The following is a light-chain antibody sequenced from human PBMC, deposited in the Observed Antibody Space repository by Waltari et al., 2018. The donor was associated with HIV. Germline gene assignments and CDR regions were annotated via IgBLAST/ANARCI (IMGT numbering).Light chain of an antibody. Sequence: QSVLTQPPSASGTPGQRVTISCSGSSSTIGSNYVYWYQQLPGTTPKLLIYRNTQRPSGVPDRFSGSKSGTSTSLAISGLRSEDEADYYCAAWDDSLSAPVFGGGTKLTVL. V-gene: IGLV1-47*01. J-gene: IGLJ3*02. CDR2: RNT. CDR3: AAWDDSLSAPV. CDR1: SSTIGSNY.